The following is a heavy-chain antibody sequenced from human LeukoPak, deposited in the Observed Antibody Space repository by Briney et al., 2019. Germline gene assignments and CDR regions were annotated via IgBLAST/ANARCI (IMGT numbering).Heavy chain of an antibody. Sequence: GGSLRLSCSTSGFTLSKYAMSWVRQAPGMGLEWVSIISDDDSDTIRDDDSDTYYADSVKGRFIISRDNSKNTLYLQMNSLRAEGTAIYYCAKVKAGWYFDYWGQGILVTVSS. CDR2: ISDDDSDTIRDDDSDT. CDR3: AKVKAGWYFDY. CDR1: GFTLSKYA. J-gene: IGHJ4*01. V-gene: IGHV3-23*01. D-gene: IGHD6-19*01.